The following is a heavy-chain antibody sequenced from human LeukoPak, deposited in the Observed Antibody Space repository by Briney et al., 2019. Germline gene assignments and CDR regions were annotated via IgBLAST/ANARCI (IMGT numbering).Heavy chain of an antibody. CDR3: AELGITMIGGV. V-gene: IGHV3-48*03. D-gene: IGHD3-10*02. Sequence: GGSLRLSCAASGFTFSSYEMNWVRQAPGKGLEWASYISSSGSTIYYADSVEGRFTISRDNAKNSLYLQMNSLRAEDTAVYYCAELGITMIGGVWGKGTTVTISS. CDR1: GFTFSSYE. J-gene: IGHJ6*04. CDR2: ISSSGSTI.